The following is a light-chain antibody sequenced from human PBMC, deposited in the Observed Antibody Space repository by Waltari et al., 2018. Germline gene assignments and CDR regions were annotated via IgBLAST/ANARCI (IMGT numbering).Light chain of an antibody. CDR3: ASWDNGVKVSYV. Sequence: QSVLTQPPSASGTPGQSVTISCSGSTSNIASNTVNWYQQLPGMAPKLLIYSNNKRPSGVPGRFAGSKSGTSASLAISGLQSEDEADYYCASWDNGVKVSYVFGTGTKVTVL. J-gene: IGLJ1*01. CDR2: SNN. CDR1: TSNIASNT. V-gene: IGLV1-44*01.